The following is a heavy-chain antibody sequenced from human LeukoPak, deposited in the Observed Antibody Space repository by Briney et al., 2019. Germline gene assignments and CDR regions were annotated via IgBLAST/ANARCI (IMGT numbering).Heavy chain of an antibody. D-gene: IGHD3-22*01. CDR3: ARDSPYYYDSSGLFDP. CDR2: IIPIFGTA. V-gene: IGHV1-69*05. Sequence: GASVKLSCKASVGTFSSYAISWVRQAPGQGLGWMGGIIPIFGTANYAQRFQRRVTITTDESTSTAYMALRRLRSEDTAVYYCARDSPYYYDSSGLFDPWGQGTLVTVSS. CDR1: VGTFSSYA. J-gene: IGHJ5*02.